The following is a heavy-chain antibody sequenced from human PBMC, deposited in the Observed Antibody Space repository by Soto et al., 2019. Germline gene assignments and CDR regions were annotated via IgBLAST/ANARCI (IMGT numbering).Heavy chain of an antibody. CDR3: ARDGQQLVANWFDP. CDR1: GYTFTSYG. Sequence: QVQLVPSGAEVKKPGASVKVSCKASGYTFTSYGLSWVRQAPGQGLAWMGWISADNGNTNYAQKLQGRVTMTTDTSTSTAYMELRSLRSDDTAVYYCARDGQQLVANWFDPWGQGTLVTVSS. CDR2: ISADNGNT. J-gene: IGHJ5*02. D-gene: IGHD6-13*01. V-gene: IGHV1-18*01.